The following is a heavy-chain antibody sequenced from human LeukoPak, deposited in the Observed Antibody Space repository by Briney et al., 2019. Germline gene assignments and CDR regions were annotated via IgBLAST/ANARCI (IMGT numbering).Heavy chain of an antibody. D-gene: IGHD6-13*01. CDR3: ARDGQQLVRRYYYYGMDV. V-gene: IGHV6-1*01. CDR1: GDSVSSNSAA. CDR2: TYYRSKWYN. Sequence: SQTLSLTCAISGDSVSSNSAAWNWIRQSPSRGLEWLGRTYYRSKWYNDYAVPVKSRITINPDTSKNQFSLQLNSVTPEDTTVYYCARDGQQLVRRYYYYGMDVWGQGTTVTVSS. J-gene: IGHJ6*02.